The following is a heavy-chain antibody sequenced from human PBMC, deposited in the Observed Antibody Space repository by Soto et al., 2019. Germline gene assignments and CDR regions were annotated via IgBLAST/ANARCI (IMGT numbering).Heavy chain of an antibody. CDR2: INHSGST. J-gene: IGHJ3*02. D-gene: IGHD3-3*02. CDR3: VRYDRINMKPYSPEGFHI. V-gene: IGHV4-34*01. CDR1: GGSFSGYY. Sequence: ASETLSLTCAVYGGSFSGYYWSWVRQPPGKGLEWIGEINHSGSTNYNPSLKSRVTISVDTSKNRFSLRLSSVTAADTAMYYCVRYDRINMKPYSPEGFHIWGQGTMVTVSS.